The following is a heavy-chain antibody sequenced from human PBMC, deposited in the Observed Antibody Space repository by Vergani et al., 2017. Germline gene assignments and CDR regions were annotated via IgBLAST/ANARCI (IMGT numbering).Heavy chain of an antibody. J-gene: IGHJ3*02. D-gene: IGHD2-8*01. CDR1: GGSLSSGSVY. CDR3: ARVFHTSYMVGAFGI. Sequence: VQLQESCAGLVKPSQTLSGTCTGSGGSLSSGSVYWGWNRQPAGKGLEWIERINIRGDTDSNPSLKRRVTMSLDASKNQFSLKLSSLTAAYTAVDYCARVFHTSYMVGAFGIWGQGTMVTVSS. V-gene: IGHV4-61*02. CDR2: INIRGDT.